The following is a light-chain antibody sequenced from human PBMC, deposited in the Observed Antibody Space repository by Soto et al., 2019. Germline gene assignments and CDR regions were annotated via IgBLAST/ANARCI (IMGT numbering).Light chain of an antibody. CDR1: QSISSW. CDR2: DAS. V-gene: IGKV1-5*01. Sequence: DIQMTQSPSTLSASVGDRVTITCRASQSISSWLAWYQQKPGKAPKLLIYDASTLESGVPSRFSGGGSGTEFTLTISSLQPEDFATYYCQQSYITPWTFGQGTKVDIK. CDR3: QQSYITPWT. J-gene: IGKJ1*01.